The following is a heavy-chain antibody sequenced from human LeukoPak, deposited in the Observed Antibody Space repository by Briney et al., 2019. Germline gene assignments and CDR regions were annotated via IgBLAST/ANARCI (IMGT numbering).Heavy chain of an antibody. CDR1: GFSLSNDRMG. CDR3: ARITRQYRDPYYYYMDV. CDR2: IFSNDEK. J-gene: IGHJ6*03. D-gene: IGHD2-2*01. V-gene: IGHV2-26*01. Sequence: SGPTLVNPTETLTQTCTVSGFSLSNDRMGVSWIRQPPGKALEWLAHIFSNDEKSYSTSLKGRLTISKDTSKSQVVLTMTNIDPVDTATYYCARITRQYRDPYYYYMDVWGKGTTVTVSS.